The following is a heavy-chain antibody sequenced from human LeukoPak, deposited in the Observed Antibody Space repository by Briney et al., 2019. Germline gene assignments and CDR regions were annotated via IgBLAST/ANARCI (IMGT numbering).Heavy chain of an antibody. CDR3: ARQVNWFDP. CDR2: IYYGGST. Sequence: PSETLSLTCTVFGGSISSYYWSWIRQPPGKGLEWIGYIYYGGSTNYNPSLKSRVTISVHTSKNQFSLKLNSVTAADTAVYYCARQVNWFDPWGQGTLVTVSS. V-gene: IGHV4-59*08. J-gene: IGHJ5*02. CDR1: GGSISSYY.